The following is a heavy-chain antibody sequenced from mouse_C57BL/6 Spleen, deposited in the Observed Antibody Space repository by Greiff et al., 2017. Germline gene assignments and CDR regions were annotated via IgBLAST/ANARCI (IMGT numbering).Heavy chain of an antibody. CDR2: IDPNSGGT. V-gene: IGHV1-72*01. Sequence: QVQLQQPGAELVKPGASVKLSCKASGYTFTSYWMHWVKQRPGRGLEWIGRIDPNSGGTKYNEKFKSKATLTVDKPSSTAYMKLRSLTSEDSAVYYCASRPGGGHYEFAYWGQGTLVTVSA. CDR1: GYTFTSYW. J-gene: IGHJ3*01. D-gene: IGHD2-1*01. CDR3: ASRPGGGHYEFAY.